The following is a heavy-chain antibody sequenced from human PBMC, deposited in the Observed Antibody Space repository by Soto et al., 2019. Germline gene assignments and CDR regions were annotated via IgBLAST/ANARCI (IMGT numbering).Heavy chain of an antibody. V-gene: IGHV3-74*01. D-gene: IGHD3-3*01. CDR1: GFTFSSYW. CDR3: ARDIRIYGTIWKDAFDI. J-gene: IGHJ3*02. CDR2: INSDGSST. Sequence: GGSLRLSCAASGFTFSSYWMHWVRQAPGKGLVWVSRINSDGSSTSYADSVKGRFTISRDNAKNTLYLQMNSLRAEDTAVYYCARDIRIYGTIWKDAFDIWGQGTMVTVSS.